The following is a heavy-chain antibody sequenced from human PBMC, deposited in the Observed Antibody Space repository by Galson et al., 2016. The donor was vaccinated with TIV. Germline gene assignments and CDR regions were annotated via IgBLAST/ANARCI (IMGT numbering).Heavy chain of an antibody. V-gene: IGHV3-23*01. D-gene: IGHD3-9*01. J-gene: IGHJ6*02. CDR3: AKHFTRYVVSDGGLDV. CDR2: IRGSGISK. Sequence: SLRLSCAASGFTFSSYAMGWVRQVPGKWLEWVSTIRGSGISKYYADSVKGRFTISRDNSKSTVYLRMDSLRAEDTAIYYCAKHFTRYVVSDGGLDVWGQGTTGTV. CDR1: GFTFSSYA.